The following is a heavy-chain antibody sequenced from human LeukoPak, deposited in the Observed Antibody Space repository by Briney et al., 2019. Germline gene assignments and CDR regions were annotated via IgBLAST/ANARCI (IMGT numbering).Heavy chain of an antibody. V-gene: IGHV3-48*03. D-gene: IGHD4-17*01. J-gene: IGHJ4*02. CDR2: ISSSGSTI. Sequence: GGSLRLSCAASGFIFSSYEMNWVRQAPGKGLNWVSYISSSGSTIYYADSVKGRFTISRDNAKNSLYLQMNSLRAEPPALYYCARHASYTVTNPIGFDYWGQGTLVTVSS. CDR1: GFIFSSYE. CDR3: ARHASYTVTNPIGFDY.